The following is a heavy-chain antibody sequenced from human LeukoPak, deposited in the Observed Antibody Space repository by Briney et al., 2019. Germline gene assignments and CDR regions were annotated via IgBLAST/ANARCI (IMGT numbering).Heavy chain of an antibody. CDR2: ISYDGSNK. D-gene: IGHD3-22*01. CDR1: GFTFSRHG. J-gene: IGHJ4*02. Sequence: GGSLRLSCAPSGFTFSRHGMHWVRQAPGKGLEWVAVISYDGSNKYYADSVKGRFTISRDNSKNTLYLQMNSLRAEDTAVHYCAKTTRHYYDTRGYFDYWGQGTLVTVSS. V-gene: IGHV3-30*18. CDR3: AKTTRHYYDTRGYFDY.